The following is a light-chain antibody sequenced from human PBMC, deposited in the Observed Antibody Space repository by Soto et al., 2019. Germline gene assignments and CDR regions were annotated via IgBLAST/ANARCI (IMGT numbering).Light chain of an antibody. CDR3: NSYSSTNFYV. CDR1: SSDVGGYDY. Sequence: QSALTQPASVSGSPGQSITISCTGTSSDVGGYDYVSWYQLHPGKAPKLMVFEVSNRPSGVSYRFSGSKSGNTASLTISGLQPEDEAEYYCNSYSSTNFYVFGTGTKVTVL. V-gene: IGLV2-14*01. CDR2: EVS. J-gene: IGLJ1*01.